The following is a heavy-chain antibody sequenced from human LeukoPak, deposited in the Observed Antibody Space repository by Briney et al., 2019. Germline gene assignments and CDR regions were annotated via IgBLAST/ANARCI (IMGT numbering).Heavy chain of an antibody. D-gene: IGHD6-6*01. Sequence: GGSLRLSCSASGFTFKSYAMHRVRQATGKGLEYVSSINTNGANTYYADSVKGRFTISRDNSRNTVYVQMNSLTPEDTAVYYCVKGLDYSSSQMDSWGQGTLVTVSS. CDR3: VKGLDYSSSQMDS. V-gene: IGHV3-64*05. CDR2: INTNGANT. J-gene: IGHJ4*02. CDR1: GFTFKSYA.